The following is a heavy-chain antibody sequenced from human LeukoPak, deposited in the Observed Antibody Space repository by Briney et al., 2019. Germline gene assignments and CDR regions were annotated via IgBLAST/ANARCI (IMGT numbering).Heavy chain of an antibody. D-gene: IGHD3-10*01. CDR2: ISSSSSTI. Sequence: GGSLRLSCAASGFTFSSYSMNWVRQAPGKGLEWVSYISSSSSTIYYADSVKGRFTISRDNAKNSLYLQMNSLRAEDTAVYYCTRSPYGSGSYFDYWGQGTLVTVSS. CDR1: GFTFSSYS. V-gene: IGHV3-48*01. CDR3: TRSPYGSGSYFDY. J-gene: IGHJ4*02.